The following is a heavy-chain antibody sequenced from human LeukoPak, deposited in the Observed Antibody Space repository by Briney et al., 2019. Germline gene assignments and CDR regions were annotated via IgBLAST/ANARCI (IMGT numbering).Heavy chain of an antibody. Sequence: GGSLRPSCTASGFTFSSYWMSWVRQAPGKGLEWVANIRQDGGLKHYVDSVKGRFTISRDNAENSLNLQMNSLRAEDTAVYYCAREIVGAIKSYFDYWGQGTLVTASS. CDR1: GFTFSSYW. D-gene: IGHD1-26*01. CDR2: IRQDGGLK. J-gene: IGHJ4*02. V-gene: IGHV3-7*01. CDR3: AREIVGAIKSYFDY.